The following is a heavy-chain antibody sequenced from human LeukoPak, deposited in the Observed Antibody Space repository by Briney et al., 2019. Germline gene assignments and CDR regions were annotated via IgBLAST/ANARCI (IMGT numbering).Heavy chain of an antibody. Sequence: ASVKVSCKASGYTFTSYGISWVRQAPGQGLERMGWISAYNGNTNYAQKLQGRVTMTTDTSTSTAYMELRSLRSDDTAVYYCARDRPGGLRYFDWLSYWGQGTLVTVSS. J-gene: IGHJ4*02. CDR2: ISAYNGNT. CDR3: ARDRPGGLRYFDWLSY. D-gene: IGHD3-9*01. V-gene: IGHV1-18*01. CDR1: GYTFTSYG.